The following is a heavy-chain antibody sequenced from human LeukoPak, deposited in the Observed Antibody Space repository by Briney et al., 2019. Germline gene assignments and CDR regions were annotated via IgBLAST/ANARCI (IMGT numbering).Heavy chain of an antibody. D-gene: IGHD2-2*01. CDR1: AGSISSSSW. CDR3: HFKYCSSSTCFYYFDY. J-gene: IGHJ4*02. CDR2: IYYSGIT. V-gene: IGHV4-39*01. Sequence: SETLSLTCSVSAGSISSSSWWSWVRQPPGKGLEWIGSIYYSGITYYNPSLRSRVTISVDTSKNQFSLKLSSVTATDTAVYYCHFKYCSSSTCFYYFDYWGQGTLVTVSS.